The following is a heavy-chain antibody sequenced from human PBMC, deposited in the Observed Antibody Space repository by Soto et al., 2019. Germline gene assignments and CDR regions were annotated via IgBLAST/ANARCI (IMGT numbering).Heavy chain of an antibody. CDR2: IVVGSGNT. D-gene: IGHD2-21*02. Sequence: ASVKVSCKASGFTFTSSAVQWVRQARGQRLEWIGWIVVGSGNTNYAQKFQERVTITRDMSTSTAYMELSSLRSEDTAVYYCAARETPNYSGGNSDFDYWGQGTLVTVSS. CDR1: GFTFTSSA. J-gene: IGHJ4*02. V-gene: IGHV1-58*01. CDR3: AARETPNYSGGNSDFDY.